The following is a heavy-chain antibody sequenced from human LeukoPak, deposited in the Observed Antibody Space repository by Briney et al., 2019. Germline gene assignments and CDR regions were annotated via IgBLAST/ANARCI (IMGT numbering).Heavy chain of an antibody. CDR1: GFTFSDYY. CDR2: ISSSGSTI. V-gene: IGHV3-11*01. J-gene: IGHJ4*02. Sequence: PGGSLRLSCAASGFTFSDYYMSWIRQAPGKGLEWVSYISSSGSTIYYADSVKGRFTISRDNAKNSLYLQMNSLRAEDTAVYYCARGRRAHYYDSSGYYSTDYWGQGTLVTVSS. D-gene: IGHD3-22*01. CDR3: ARGRRAHYYDSSGYYSTDY.